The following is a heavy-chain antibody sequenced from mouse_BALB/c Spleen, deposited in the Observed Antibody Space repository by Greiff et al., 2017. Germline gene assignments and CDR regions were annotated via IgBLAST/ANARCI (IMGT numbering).Heavy chain of an antibody. D-gene: IGHD1-1*01. CDR2: ISYSGST. J-gene: IGHJ2*01. CDR1: GYSITSDYA. Sequence: VQLQQSGPGLVKPSQSLSLTCTVTGYSITSDYAWNWIRQFPGNTLEWMGYISYSGSTSYNPSLKSRISITRDTSKNQFFLQLNSVTTEDTATYYCARYYGSSYYFDYWGQGTTLTVSS. V-gene: IGHV3-2*02. CDR3: ARYYGSSYYFDY.